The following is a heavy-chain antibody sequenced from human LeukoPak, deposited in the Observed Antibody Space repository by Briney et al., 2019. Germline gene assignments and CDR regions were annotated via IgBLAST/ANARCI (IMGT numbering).Heavy chain of an antibody. CDR3: ARDRAYYDSSAFDY. CDR1: GFTFDDYG. Sequence: GGSLRLSCAASGFTFDDYGMSWVRHAPGKGLEWVSGINWNGCSTGYADSVKGRFTISRDNAKNSLYLQMNSLRAEDTALYHCARDRAYYDSSAFDYWGQGTLVTVSS. V-gene: IGHV3-20*01. CDR2: INWNGCST. J-gene: IGHJ4*02. D-gene: IGHD3-22*01.